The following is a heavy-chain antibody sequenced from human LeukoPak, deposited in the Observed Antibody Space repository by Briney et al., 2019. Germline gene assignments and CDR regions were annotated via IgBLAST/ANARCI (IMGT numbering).Heavy chain of an antibody. Sequence: PGGSLRLSCAASGFTFSTYAMHWVRQAPGKGLDWVAVISYDGSNKYYADSVKGRFTISRDNSENTLYLQMNSLRAEDTAVYYCARVRYSGYDFQPSAEYFHHWGQGTLVTVSS. J-gene: IGHJ1*01. CDR1: GFTFSTYA. CDR2: ISYDGSNK. V-gene: IGHV3-30*04. D-gene: IGHD5-12*01. CDR3: ARVRYSGYDFQPSAEYFHH.